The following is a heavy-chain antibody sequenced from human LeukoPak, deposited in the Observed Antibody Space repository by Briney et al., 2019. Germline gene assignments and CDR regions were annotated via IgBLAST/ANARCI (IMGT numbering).Heavy chain of an antibody. V-gene: IGHV3-23*01. Sequence: GGSLRLSCAASGFTFSSYSMNWVRQAPGKGLEWVSAILGGGDTTSYADSVKGRFTISRDNSKNTLYLQMNSLRAEDTAVYYCAKDLVSQRGVGSSEKVDYWGQGTLVTVSS. CDR3: AKDLVSQRGVGSSEKVDY. CDR2: ILGGGDTT. J-gene: IGHJ4*02. CDR1: GFTFSSYS. D-gene: IGHD3-10*01.